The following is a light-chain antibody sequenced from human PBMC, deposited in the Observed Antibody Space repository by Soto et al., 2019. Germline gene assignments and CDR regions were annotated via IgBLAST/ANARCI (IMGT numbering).Light chain of an antibody. V-gene: IGLV4-69*01. CDR1: SGHSTHA. J-gene: IGLJ1*01. CDR2: VKSDGSH. Sequence: QSVLTQSPSASASLGASVKLTCTLSSGHSTHAIAWHQQQPEKGPRYLMKVKSDGSHNKGDGIPDRFSGSSSGAERYLTISSLQSEDEAEYYCQTWDSGTQSYFFGTGTKVTVL. CDR3: QTWDSGTQSYF.